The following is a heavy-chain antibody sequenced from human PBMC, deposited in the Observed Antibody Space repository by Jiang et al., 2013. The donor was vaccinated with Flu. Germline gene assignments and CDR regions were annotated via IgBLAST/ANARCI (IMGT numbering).Heavy chain of an antibody. V-gene: IGHV2-70*04. Sequence: KPTQTLTLTCTLSGFSLSTSGMRVSWIRQPPGKALEWLARIDWDDDKFYSTSLKTRLTISKDTSKNQVVLTMTNMDPVDTATYYCARQGRLNWFDPWGQGTLVTVSS. J-gene: IGHJ5*02. D-gene: IGHD2-21*01. CDR1: GFSLSTSGMR. CDR3: ARQGRLNWFDP. CDR2: IDWDDDK.